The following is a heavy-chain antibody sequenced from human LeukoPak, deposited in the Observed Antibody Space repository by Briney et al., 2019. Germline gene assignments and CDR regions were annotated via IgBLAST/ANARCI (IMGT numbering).Heavy chain of an antibody. V-gene: IGHV1-69*13. CDR2: IIPIFGTA. CDR1: GGTFSSYA. CDR3: VRDGEGVAISVNYWFDP. J-gene: IGHJ5*02. D-gene: IGHD3-10*01. Sequence: SVKVSCKASGGTFSSYAISWVRQAPGQGLEWMGGIIPIFGTANYAQKFQGRVTITADESTSTAYMELSSLRSEDTAMYYCVRDGEGVAISVNYWFDPWGQGTLVTVSS.